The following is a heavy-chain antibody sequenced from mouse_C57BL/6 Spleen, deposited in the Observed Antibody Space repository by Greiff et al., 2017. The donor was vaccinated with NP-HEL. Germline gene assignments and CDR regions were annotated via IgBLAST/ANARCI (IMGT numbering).Heavy chain of an antibody. Sequence: VKLMESGPGLVQPSQSLSITCTVSGFSLTSYGVHWVRQSPGKGLEWLGVIWSGGSTDYNAAFISRLSISKDNSKSQVFFKMNSLQADDTAIYYCARNRRATMVTTGYYAMDYWGQGTSVTVSS. CDR2: IWSGGST. CDR3: ARNRRATMVTTGYYAMDY. J-gene: IGHJ4*01. D-gene: IGHD2-2*01. V-gene: IGHV2-2*01. CDR1: GFSLTSYG.